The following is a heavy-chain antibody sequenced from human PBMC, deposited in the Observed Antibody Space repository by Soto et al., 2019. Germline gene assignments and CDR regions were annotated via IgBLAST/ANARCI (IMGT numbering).Heavy chain of an antibody. V-gene: IGHV1-18*01. J-gene: IGHJ6*02. CDR3: AKNGPPPYYYYVMDV. D-gene: IGHD2-8*01. CDR1: GYTFTRYG. CDR2: ISGYNGDT. Sequence: QGQLVQSGGEVKKPGASVKVSCKASGYTFTRYGISWVRQAPGQVLEWMGWISGYNGDTKYAQKFQGRVTMTVDTSTTTAYMELRSLTSDDRAVYYCAKNGPPPYYYYVMDVWGQGTTVTVSS.